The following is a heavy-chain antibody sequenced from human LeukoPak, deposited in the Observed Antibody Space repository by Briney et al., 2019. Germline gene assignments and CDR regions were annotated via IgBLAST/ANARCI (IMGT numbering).Heavy chain of an antibody. CDR1: GFTFSSYW. CDR3: ARVGATYYYYYMDV. V-gene: IGHV3-7*01. CDR2: IKQDGSEK. D-gene: IGHD1-26*01. J-gene: IGHJ6*03. Sequence: GGSLRLSCAASGFTFSSYWMSWVRQAPGKGLEWVANIKQDGSEKYYVDSVKGRFTISRDNAKNSLYLQMNSLRAEGTAVYYCARVGATYYYYYMDVWGKGTTVTVSS.